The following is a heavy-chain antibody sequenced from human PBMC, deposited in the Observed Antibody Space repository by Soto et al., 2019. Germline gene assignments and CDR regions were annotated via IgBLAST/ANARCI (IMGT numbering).Heavy chain of an antibody. J-gene: IGHJ6*02. V-gene: IGHV4-61*01. CDR3: ARGRLTSGTIRAATWGLAYYCRLDI. D-gene: IGHD2-15*01. Sequence: PSETLSLTCSVSGGSVSSGPHYWSWIRRSPGDRLEWIGYIYNRGNTKYNPSLRDRVTMSVDTSEYQVSLKLSSVTTADTALYYCARGRLTSGTIRAATWGLAYYCRLDIWDQRTTVTASS. CDR2: IYNRGNT. CDR1: GGSVSSGPHY.